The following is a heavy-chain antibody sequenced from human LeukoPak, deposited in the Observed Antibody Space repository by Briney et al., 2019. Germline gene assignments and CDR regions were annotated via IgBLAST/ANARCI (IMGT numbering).Heavy chain of an antibody. Sequence: PSETLSLTCTVSGGSISSNSYYWGWIRQPPGKGLEWIGSVYYSGSTYYNPSLKSRVTISVDTSENQFSLKLSSVTAADTAVYYCASPGVPWEPNDAFDIWGQGTMVTVSS. V-gene: IGHV4-39*07. J-gene: IGHJ3*02. CDR2: VYYSGST. D-gene: IGHD1-26*01. CDR3: ASPGVPWEPNDAFDI. CDR1: GGSISSNSYY.